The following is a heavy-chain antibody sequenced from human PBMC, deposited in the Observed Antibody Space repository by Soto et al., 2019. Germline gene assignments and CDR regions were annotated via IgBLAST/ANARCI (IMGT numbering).Heavy chain of an antibody. Sequence: QVTLKESGPVLVKPTETLTLTCTVSGFSLSNARMGVSWIRQPPGKALEWLAHIFSNDEKSYSTSLKSRLTXXNDTPKSQAVXXMXNXXPVDTATYYCARILADYRGPGNLFGGVTIYWYFDLWGRGTLVTVSS. J-gene: IGHJ2*01. CDR3: ARILADYRGPGNLFGGVTIYWYFDL. CDR2: IFSNDEK. D-gene: IGHD3-16*01. CDR1: GFSLSNARMG. V-gene: IGHV2-26*01.